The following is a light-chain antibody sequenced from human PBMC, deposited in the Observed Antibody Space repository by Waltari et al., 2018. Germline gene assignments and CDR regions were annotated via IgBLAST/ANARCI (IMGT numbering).Light chain of an antibody. J-gene: IGLJ2*01. CDR3: SSYTANSLVL. CDR1: SSAVGGYDY. V-gene: IGLV2-14*03. CDR2: DVS. Sequence: QSALTQPASVSGSPGQSVTIPCTGTSSAVGGYDYFSWYHQHPGKAPKLLVYDVSNRPSGVSNRFAGSKSGNTASLTISGLQTDDEAEYFCSSYTANSLVLFGGGTKVTVL.